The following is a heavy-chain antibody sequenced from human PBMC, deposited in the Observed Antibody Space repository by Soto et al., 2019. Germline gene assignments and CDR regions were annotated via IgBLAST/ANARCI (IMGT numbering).Heavy chain of an antibody. Sequence: SQTLSLTCAITGDSVSSNSAGWSWVRQSPSRGLEWLGRTYYRSKWYYEYSVSVRGRITINPDTSKNQYSLQLNSVTPEDTAVYFCARGEQYSGRIFDYWGQGTLVTVSS. CDR3: ARGEQYSGRIFDY. V-gene: IGHV6-1*01. J-gene: IGHJ4*01. D-gene: IGHD1-26*01. CDR1: GDSVSSNSAG. CDR2: TYYRSKWYY.